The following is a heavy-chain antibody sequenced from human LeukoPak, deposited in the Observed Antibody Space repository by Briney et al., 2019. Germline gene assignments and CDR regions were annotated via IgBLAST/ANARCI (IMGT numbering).Heavy chain of an antibody. CDR1: GYTFTSYY. J-gene: IGHJ4*02. CDR2: INPSGGST. CDR3: ARDFYPSVRIPGYSSSWPPAYYFDY. V-gene: IGHV1-46*01. D-gene: IGHD6-13*01. Sequence: ASVKVSCKASGYTFTSYYMHWVRQAPGQGLEWMGIINPSGGSTSYAQKFQGRVTMTRDMSTSTVYMELSSLRSEDTAVYYCARDFYPSVRIPGYSSSWPPAYYFDYWGQGILVTVSS.